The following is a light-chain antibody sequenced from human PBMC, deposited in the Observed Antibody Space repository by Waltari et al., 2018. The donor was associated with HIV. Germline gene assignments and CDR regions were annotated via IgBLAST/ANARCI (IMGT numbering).Light chain of an antibody. CDR1: QTISTF. CDR3: QESYTSTRT. J-gene: IGKJ1*01. CDR2: FAS. V-gene: IGKV1-39*01. Sequence: DIQMAQSPSSLSASVGDTATITCRASQTISTFLNWYQQRPGRAPKLVIYFASSLQSGVPSRFSGSGSGTHFTLTISSLQPEDSATYFCQESYTSTRTFGQGTKVEIK.